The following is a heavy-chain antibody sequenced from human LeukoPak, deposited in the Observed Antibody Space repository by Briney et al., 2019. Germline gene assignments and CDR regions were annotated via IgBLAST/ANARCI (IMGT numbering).Heavy chain of an antibody. Sequence: GESLKISCKGSGYSFTTYWIGWVRQMPGKGLEWMGIIYPGDSDTRYSPSFQGQVTISVDKSISTAYLQWSSLKASDTAMYYCARSPITTGIHWFDPWGQGTLVTVSS. J-gene: IGHJ5*02. CDR1: GYSFTTYW. D-gene: IGHD3-3*01. CDR3: ARSPITTGIHWFDP. V-gene: IGHV5-51*01. CDR2: IYPGDSDT.